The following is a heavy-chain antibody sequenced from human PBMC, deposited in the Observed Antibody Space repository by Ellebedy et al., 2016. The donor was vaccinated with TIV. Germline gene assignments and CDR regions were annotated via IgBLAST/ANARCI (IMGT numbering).Heavy chain of an antibody. V-gene: IGHV3-30*18. D-gene: IGHD4-17*01. CDR1: GFTFSTYA. CDR2: MSSDGSNA. Sequence: PGGSLRLSCAASGFTFSTYAIHWVRPAPGKGLEWVAVMSSDGSNAYYIDSVKGRFTISRDNSKNTLYLQMNSLIAEDTAVYYCAKTLRTVTTFDYWGQGTLVTVSS. CDR3: AKTLRTVTTFDY. J-gene: IGHJ4*01.